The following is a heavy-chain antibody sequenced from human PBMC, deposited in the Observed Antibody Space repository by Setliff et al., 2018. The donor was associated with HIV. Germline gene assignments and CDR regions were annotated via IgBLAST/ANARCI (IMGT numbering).Heavy chain of an antibody. CDR1: GSFINSDY. J-gene: IGHJ6*03. CDR2: IYHSATT. V-gene: IGHV4-38-2*02. CDR3: ARHRDSSGWYGDYYYYMDV. Sequence: SETLSLTCTVSGSFINSDYWGWIRQPPGKGLEWIGSIYHSATTYYNPSLWGRVTISIDTSKNQFSLKLSSVTAADTAVYYCARHRDSSGWYGDYYYYMDVWGKGTTVTVSS. D-gene: IGHD6-19*01.